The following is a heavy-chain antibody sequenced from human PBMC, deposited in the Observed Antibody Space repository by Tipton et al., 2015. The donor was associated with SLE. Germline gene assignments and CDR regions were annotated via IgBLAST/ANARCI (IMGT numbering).Heavy chain of an antibody. V-gene: IGHV4-61*09. Sequence: TLSLTCTVSGGSISSSSYYWSWIRQPPGKGLEWIGYIYTSGGINYNPSLKSRVTISADTSKNQFSLKLRSVTAADTAVYYCASLLGDVWGKGTTVTVSS. CDR3: ASLLGDV. CDR2: IYTSGGI. CDR1: GGSISSSSYY. D-gene: IGHD3-16*01. J-gene: IGHJ6*04.